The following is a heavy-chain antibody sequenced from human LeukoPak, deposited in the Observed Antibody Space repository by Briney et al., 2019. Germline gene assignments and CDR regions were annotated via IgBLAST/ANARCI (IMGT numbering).Heavy chain of an antibody. V-gene: IGHV1-69*13. CDR2: IIPIFGTA. Sequence: SVNVSCKASGGTFSSYAISWVRQAPGQGLEWMGGIIPIFGTANYAQKFQGRVTITADESTSTAYMELSSLRSEDTAVYYCARDGLGATTVTTHINGRTNYYGMDVWGQGTTVTVSS. D-gene: IGHD4-11*01. CDR3: ARDGLGATTVTTHINGRTNYYGMDV. CDR1: GGTFSSYA. J-gene: IGHJ6*02.